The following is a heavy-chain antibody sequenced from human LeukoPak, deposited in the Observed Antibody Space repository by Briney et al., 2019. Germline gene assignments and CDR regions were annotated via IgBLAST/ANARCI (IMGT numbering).Heavy chain of an antibody. D-gene: IGHD7-27*01. CDR3: ATRKLGNDY. CDR2: IYYTET. J-gene: IGHJ4*02. Sequence: SETLSLTCTVSGGSISNYYWNWIRQSPGKGLEWIGYIYYTETSYNPSLKSRVTISADTSKNQFSLKLYSVTAADTAVYYCATRKLGNDYWGQGTLVTVSS. V-gene: IGHV4-59*01. CDR1: GGSISNYY.